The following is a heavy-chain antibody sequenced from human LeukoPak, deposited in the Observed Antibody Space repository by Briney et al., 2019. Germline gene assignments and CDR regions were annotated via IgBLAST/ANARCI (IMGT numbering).Heavy chain of an antibody. CDR3: ARFGYDSSGYYYGVDY. V-gene: IGHV3-7*03. CDR1: GFSISRYW. CDR2: IQYDGKVK. Sequence: GGSLRLSCAASGFSISRYWMTWVRQAPGKGLEWVGNIQYDGKVKHYVDSMRGRFTISRDNAKNSVYLQMDSLRAEDTAVYYCARFGYDSSGYYYGVDYWGQGTLVTVSS. J-gene: IGHJ4*02. D-gene: IGHD3-22*01.